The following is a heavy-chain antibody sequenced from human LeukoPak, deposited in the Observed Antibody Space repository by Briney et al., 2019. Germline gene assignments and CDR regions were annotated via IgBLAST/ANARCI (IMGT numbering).Heavy chain of an antibody. CDR2: ISGDGGST. V-gene: IGHV3-43*02. Sequence: HAGGSLRLSCAASGFTFDDYAMHWVRQAPGKGLEWVSLISGDGGSTYYADSVKGRFTISRDNSKNSLYLQMNSLRTEDTASYYCAKEAPGLIGSGSYYGYYFDYWGQGTLVTVSS. CDR1: GFTFDDYA. D-gene: IGHD3-10*01. J-gene: IGHJ4*02. CDR3: AKEAPGLIGSGSYYGYYFDY.